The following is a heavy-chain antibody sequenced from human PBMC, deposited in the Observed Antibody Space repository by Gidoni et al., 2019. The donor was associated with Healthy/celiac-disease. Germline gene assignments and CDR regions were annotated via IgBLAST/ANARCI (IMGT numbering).Heavy chain of an antibody. CDR2: IRSKAYGGTT. V-gene: IGHV3-49*04. CDR3: TRTEEYYDSSGYSSTTFFDY. D-gene: IGHD3-22*01. Sequence: EVQLVESGGGLVQPGRSLRLSCTASGFTFGAYAMRWVRKAPGKGLEWVGFIRSKAYGGTTEYAASVKGRFTISRDDSKSIAYLQMNSLKTEDTAVYYCTRTEEYYDSSGYSSTTFFDYWGQGTLVTVSS. CDR1: GFTFGAYA. J-gene: IGHJ4*02.